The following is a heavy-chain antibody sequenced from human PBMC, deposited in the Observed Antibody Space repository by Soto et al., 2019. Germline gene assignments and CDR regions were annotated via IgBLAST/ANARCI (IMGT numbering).Heavy chain of an antibody. Sequence: SETLSLTCTVSGGSISSYYWRWIRQPPGQGLEWIGDIYYSGSTNYNPSLKTRVTISLDTSNHQFSLKLSSVTAADTAVYYCARGGSLELRPGYFDYWGQGTLVTVSS. CDR3: ARGGSLELRPGYFDY. CDR1: GGSISSYY. J-gene: IGHJ4*02. V-gene: IGHV4-59*01. D-gene: IGHD1-7*01. CDR2: IYYSGST.